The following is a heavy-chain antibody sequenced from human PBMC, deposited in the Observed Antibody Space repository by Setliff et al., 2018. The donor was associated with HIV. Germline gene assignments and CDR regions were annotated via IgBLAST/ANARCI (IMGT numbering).Heavy chain of an antibody. V-gene: IGHV4-61*09. Sequence: PSETLSLTCTVSGDSISSGSYYWSWIRQPAGKGLEWIGHVYTSGSTDYNPSLNSRLTIPIDTSRNQFSLRLNSVTAADTAVYFCARVGLAYSGDMDVWGKGTTVTVSS. J-gene: IGHJ6*03. CDR1: GDSISSGSYY. CDR3: ARVGLAYSGDMDV. D-gene: IGHD2-21*01. CDR2: VYTSGST.